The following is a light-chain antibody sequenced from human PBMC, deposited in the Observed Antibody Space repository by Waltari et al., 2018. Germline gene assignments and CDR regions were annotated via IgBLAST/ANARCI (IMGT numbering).Light chain of an antibody. V-gene: IGKV3-11*01. CDR2: DAS. J-gene: IGKJ2*01. CDR3: QQGATWPRT. CDR1: QSVVTY. Sequence: EIVLTQSPATLSLSPGERATLSCRASQSVVTYLAWYQHKPGRAPRLLIYDASNRATGIAARFSGSGSGTDFTLTISSLETEDFAVYYCQQGATWPRTFGQGTKLEIK.